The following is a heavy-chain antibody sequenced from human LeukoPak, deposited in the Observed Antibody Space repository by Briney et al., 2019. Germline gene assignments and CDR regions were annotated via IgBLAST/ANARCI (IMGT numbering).Heavy chain of an antibody. CDR2: IYHSGST. D-gene: IGHD1-7*01. Sequence: ASETLSLTCTVSGGSISSGGYYWSWIRQPPGKGLEWIGYIYHSGSTYYNPSLKSRVTISVDRSKNQFSLKLSSVTAADTAVYYCARELELLDYWGQGTLVTVSS. J-gene: IGHJ4*02. CDR1: GGSISSGGYY. CDR3: ARELELLDY. V-gene: IGHV4-30-2*01.